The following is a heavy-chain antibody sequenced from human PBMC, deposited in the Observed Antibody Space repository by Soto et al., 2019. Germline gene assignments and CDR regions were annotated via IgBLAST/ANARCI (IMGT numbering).Heavy chain of an antibody. CDR1: GGTFSSYA. CDR2: IIPIFGTA. Sequence: SVKVSCKASGGTFSSYAISWVRQAPGQGLEWMGGIIPIFGTANYAQKFQGRVTITADESTSTAYMELSSLRSEDTAVYYCARAASFRLAARTGVYNWFGPWGQGTLVTVSS. J-gene: IGHJ5*02. CDR3: ARAASFRLAARTGVYNWFGP. V-gene: IGHV1-69*13. D-gene: IGHD6-6*01.